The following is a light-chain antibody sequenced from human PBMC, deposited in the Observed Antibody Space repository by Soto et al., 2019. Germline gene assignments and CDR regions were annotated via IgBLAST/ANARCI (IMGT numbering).Light chain of an antibody. V-gene: IGKV3-20*01. J-gene: IGKJ4*01. CDR1: QSVRSSY. Sequence: EVVLTQSPGTLSLPPGERATLSCRASQSVRSSYLAWYQQKPGQAPRLLIYGASSRATGIPDRFSGSGSETDFTLNISRLEPEDSAVYYCQQYGGSPPKLTFGGGTKVEIK. CDR3: QQYGGSPPKLT. CDR2: GAS.